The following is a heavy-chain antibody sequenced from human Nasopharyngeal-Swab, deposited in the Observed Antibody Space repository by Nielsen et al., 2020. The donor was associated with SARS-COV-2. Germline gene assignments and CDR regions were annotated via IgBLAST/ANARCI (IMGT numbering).Heavy chain of an antibody. D-gene: IGHD4-23*01. CDR2: IIPILGIA. CDR1: GGTFSSYA. J-gene: IGHJ3*02. CDR3: ARGDTWVTVVTRRAFDI. Sequence: SVKVSCKASGGTFSSYAISWVRQAPGQGLEWMGRIIPILGIANYAQKFQGRVTITADKSTSTAYMELSSLRSEDTAVYYCARGDTWVTVVTRRAFDIWGQGTMVTVPS. V-gene: IGHV1-69*04.